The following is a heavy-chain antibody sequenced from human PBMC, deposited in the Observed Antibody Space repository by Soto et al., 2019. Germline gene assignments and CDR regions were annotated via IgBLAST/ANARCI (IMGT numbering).Heavy chain of an antibody. J-gene: IGHJ4*02. V-gene: IGHV3-53*01. CDR3: ARGRIAVAGHYSFDL. CDR2: IYTGGYT. D-gene: IGHD6-19*01. Sequence: EVQLVESGGGLIQPGGSLRLSCTASGFTVSSNYMSWVRQAPGKGMEWVSVIYTGGYTYYADSVKGRFTISRDHSKNTLSLLMTSLRAEDTAVYFCARGRIAVAGHYSFDLWGQGTLVTVSS. CDR1: GFTVSSNY.